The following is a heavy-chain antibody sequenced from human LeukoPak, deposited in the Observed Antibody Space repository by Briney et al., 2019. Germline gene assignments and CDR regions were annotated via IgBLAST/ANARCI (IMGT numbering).Heavy chain of an antibody. J-gene: IGHJ4*02. CDR2: IYYSGST. D-gene: IGHD3-22*01. Sequence: SETLSLTCAAYGGSFSGYYWSWIRQPPGKGLEWIGYIYYSGSTYYNPSLKSRVTISVDTSKNQFSLKLSSVTAADTAVYYCARVHYYDSSGTTGFDYWGQGTLVTVSS. CDR1: GGSFSGYY. V-gene: IGHV4-30-4*01. CDR3: ARVHYYDSSGTTGFDY.